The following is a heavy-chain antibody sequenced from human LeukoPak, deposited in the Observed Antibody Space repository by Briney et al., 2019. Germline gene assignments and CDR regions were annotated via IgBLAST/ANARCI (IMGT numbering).Heavy chain of an antibody. CDR3: ARARAGGVIGPFDY. D-gene: IGHD3-16*02. CDR1: GFTFSSYW. J-gene: IGHJ4*02. CDR2: IKQDGSEK. Sequence: GGSLRLSCGASGFTFSSYWMSWVPQAPGKGLEWVANIKQDGSEKYYVDSVKGRFTISRDNAKNSLYLQMNSLRAEDTAVYYCARARAGGVIGPFDYWGQGTLVTVSS. V-gene: IGHV3-7*01.